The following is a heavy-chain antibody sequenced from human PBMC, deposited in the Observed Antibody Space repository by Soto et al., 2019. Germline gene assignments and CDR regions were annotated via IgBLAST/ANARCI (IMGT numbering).Heavy chain of an antibody. CDR1: GFSFSDDW. CDR3: VRGKYSGSYFFDY. V-gene: IGHV3-74*01. Sequence: LRLSCEASGFSFSDDWMHWVRQAPGKGLVWVSSVSSVGSTTDYADSVKGRFTISRDNAKNTLYLQMNSLGAEDAAVYYCVRGKYSGSYFFDYWGQGTLVTVSS. D-gene: IGHD1-26*01. J-gene: IGHJ4*02. CDR2: VSSVGSTT.